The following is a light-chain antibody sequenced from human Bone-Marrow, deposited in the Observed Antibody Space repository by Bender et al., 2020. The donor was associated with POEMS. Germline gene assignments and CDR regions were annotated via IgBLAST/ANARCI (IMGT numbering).Light chain of an antibody. J-gene: IGLJ2*01. Sequence: QSALTQPPSASGSPGQSVVISCTGTHSDVGTYNYVSWYQQHPGKAPKLMIYEVNKRPSGVPDRFAGSKSGNTASLTVSGLQADDEGDYYCCAYAGSRTFVLFGGGTKLTVL. CDR1: HSDVGTYNY. CDR2: EVN. CDR3: CAYAGSRTFVL. V-gene: IGLV2-8*01.